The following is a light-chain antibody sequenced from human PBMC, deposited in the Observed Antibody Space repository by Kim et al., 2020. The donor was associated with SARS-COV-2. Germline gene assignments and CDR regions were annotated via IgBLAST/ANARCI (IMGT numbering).Light chain of an antibody. CDR2: LNSDGSH. CDR1: SGHSSYA. J-gene: IGLJ1*01. Sequence: SVKLTCPLSSGHSSYAIAWHQQQPEKGPRYLMKLNSDGSHSKGDGTPDRFSGSSSGAERYLTISSLQSEDEADYYCQTWGTAISYVFGTGTKVTVL. CDR3: QTWGTAISYV. V-gene: IGLV4-69*01.